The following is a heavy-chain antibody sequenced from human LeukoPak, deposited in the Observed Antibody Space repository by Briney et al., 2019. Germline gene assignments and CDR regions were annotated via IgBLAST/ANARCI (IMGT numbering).Heavy chain of an antibody. D-gene: IGHD6-19*01. CDR1: GGTFSSYA. J-gene: IGHJ6*03. CDR2: IIPIFGTA. V-gene: IGHV1-69*13. CDR3: ARQRYSGGWYPYYYMDV. Sequence: SVKVSCKASGGTFSSYAISWVRQAPGQGLEWMGGIIPIFGTANYAQKLQGRVTITADESTSTAYMELSSLRSEDTAVYYCARQRYSGGWYPYYYMDVWGKGTTVTVSS.